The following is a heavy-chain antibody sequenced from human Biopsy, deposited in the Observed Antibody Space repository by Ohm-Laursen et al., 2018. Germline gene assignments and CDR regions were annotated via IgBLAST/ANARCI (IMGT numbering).Heavy chain of an antibody. CDR3: AKDLRNNNWGVEN. Sequence: SLRLSCAASGFTFSGFSMNWVRQAPGKGLEWVSSISGSSTYIYYADSVKGRFTISRDNAKNSLSLQMNNLRAEDTAVFYCAKDLRNNNWGVENWGQGTLVTVSS. CDR1: GFTFSGFS. CDR2: ISGSSTYI. J-gene: IGHJ4*02. D-gene: IGHD7-27*01. V-gene: IGHV3-21*01.